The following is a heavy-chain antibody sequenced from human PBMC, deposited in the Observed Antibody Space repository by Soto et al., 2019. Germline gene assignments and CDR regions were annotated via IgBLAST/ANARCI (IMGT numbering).Heavy chain of an antibody. D-gene: IGHD2-15*01. Sequence: TSETLSLTCAVYGGSFSGYYWSWIRQPPGKGLEWIGEINHSGSTNYNPSLKSRVTISVDTSKSQFSLKLSFVTAADTAVYYCASMGTPATGLYFFDYWGQGSLVTGSS. V-gene: IGHV4-34*01. CDR2: INHSGST. CDR1: GGSFSGYY. J-gene: IGHJ4*02. CDR3: ASMGTPATGLYFFDY.